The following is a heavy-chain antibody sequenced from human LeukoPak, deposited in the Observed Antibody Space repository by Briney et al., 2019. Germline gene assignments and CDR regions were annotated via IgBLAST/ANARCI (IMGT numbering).Heavy chain of an antibody. CDR3: ARISAGGYSDY. Sequence: GASVKVACKASGYTLTSYDINWVRQGTGQGLEWMGWMNPNSGNTGYAQKFQGRVTMTRNTSISTAYMELRSLRSEHTAVYYCARISAGGYSDYWGQGTLVTVSS. D-gene: IGHD5-12*01. J-gene: IGHJ4*02. CDR2: MNPNSGNT. CDR1: GYTLTSYD. V-gene: IGHV1-8*01.